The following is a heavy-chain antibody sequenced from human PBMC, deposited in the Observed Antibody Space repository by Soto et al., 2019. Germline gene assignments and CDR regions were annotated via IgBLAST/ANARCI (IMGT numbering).Heavy chain of an antibody. CDR1: GGSISSDGFY. D-gene: IGHD4-17*01. V-gene: IGHV4-31*03. Sequence: PSETLSLTCTVSGGSISSDGFYWTWIRQRPGKGLEWIGFIYYSGTTYYNPSLKSRLTISVDTSKNQFSLRLTSATAADTAVYYCARDSLRAVTTADGMDVWGQGTTVTVSS. CDR2: IYYSGTT. J-gene: IGHJ6*02. CDR3: ARDSLRAVTTADGMDV.